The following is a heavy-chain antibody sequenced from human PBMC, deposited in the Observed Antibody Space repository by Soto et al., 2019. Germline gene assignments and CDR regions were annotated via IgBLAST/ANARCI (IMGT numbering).Heavy chain of an antibody. CDR1: GGTFSSYA. Sequence: GASVKVSCKASGGTFSSYAISWVRQAPGQGLEWMGGIIPIFGTANYAQKFQGRVTITADESTSTAYMELSSLRSEDTAVYYCARDEGITIFGVVHYGMDVWGQGTTVTVSS. CDR2: IIPIFGTA. J-gene: IGHJ6*02. V-gene: IGHV1-69*13. CDR3: ARDEGITIFGVVHYGMDV. D-gene: IGHD3-3*01.